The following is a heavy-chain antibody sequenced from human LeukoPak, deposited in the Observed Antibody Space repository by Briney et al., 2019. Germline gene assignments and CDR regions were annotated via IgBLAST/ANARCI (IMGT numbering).Heavy chain of an antibody. CDR2: FNSDGSST. Sequence: PGGTLRLPCAASGFTFSSYWIHWVRQVPGKGLVWVSRFNSDGSSTTYADSVKGRFTISRDNAKNTLYLQMNSLRAEDTAVYYCARGPPWYFDLWGRGTLVTVSS. J-gene: IGHJ2*01. CDR3: ARGPPWYFDL. CDR1: GFTFSSYW. V-gene: IGHV3-74*01. D-gene: IGHD6-25*01.